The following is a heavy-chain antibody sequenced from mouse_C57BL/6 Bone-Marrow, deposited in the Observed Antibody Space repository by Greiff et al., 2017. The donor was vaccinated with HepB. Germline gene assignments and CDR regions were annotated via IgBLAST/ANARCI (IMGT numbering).Heavy chain of an antibody. CDR2: ISSGGSYT. CDR1: GFTFSSYG. J-gene: IGHJ4*01. Sequence: EVHLVESGGDLVKPGGSLKLSCAASGFTFSSYGMSWVRQTPDKRLEWVATISSGGSYTYYPDSVKGRFTISRDNAKNTLYLQMSSLKSEDTAMYYCARHGPYYAMDYWGQGTSVTVSS. V-gene: IGHV5-6*01. CDR3: ARHGPYYAMDY.